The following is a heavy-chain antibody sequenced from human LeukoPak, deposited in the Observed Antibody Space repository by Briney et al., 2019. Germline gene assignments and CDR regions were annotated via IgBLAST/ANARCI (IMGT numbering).Heavy chain of an antibody. D-gene: IGHD3-3*01. CDR1: GFTSSSYA. CDR2: ISYDGSNK. J-gene: IGHJ4*02. V-gene: IGHV3-30*01. Sequence: PGRSLRLSCAASGFTSSSYAMHWVRQAPGKGLEWVAVISYDGSNKYYADSVKGRFTISRDNSKNTLYLQMNSLRAEDTAVYYCARDLTPPALKFLEWLLPGDYWGQGTLVTVSS. CDR3: ARDLTPPALKFLEWLLPGDY.